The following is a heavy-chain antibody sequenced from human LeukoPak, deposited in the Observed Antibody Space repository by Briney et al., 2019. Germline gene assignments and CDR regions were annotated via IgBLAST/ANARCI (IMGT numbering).Heavy chain of an antibody. CDR2: IYPGDSDT. V-gene: IGHV5-51*01. Sequence: GESLKISCKGSGNSFTSYWIGWVRQMPGKGLEWMGIIYPGDSDTRYSPSFQGQVTISADKSISTAYLQWSSLKASDTAMYYCARQRGYYDSSGPNDYWGQGTLVTVSS. CDR1: GNSFTSYW. CDR3: ARQRGYYDSSGPNDY. D-gene: IGHD3-22*01. J-gene: IGHJ4*02.